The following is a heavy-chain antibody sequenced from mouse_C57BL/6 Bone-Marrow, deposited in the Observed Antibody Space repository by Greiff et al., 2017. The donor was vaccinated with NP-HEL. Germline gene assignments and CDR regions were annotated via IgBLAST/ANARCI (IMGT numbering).Heavy chain of an antibody. D-gene: IGHD4-1*01. V-gene: IGHV1-81*01. Sequence: VKLQQSGAELARPGASVKLSCKASGYTFTSYGISWVKQRTGQGLEWIGEIYPRSGNTYYNEKFKGKATLTADKSSSTAYMELRSLTSEDSAVYFCARSNWGGYWGQGTTLTVSS. CDR2: IYPRSGNT. CDR3: ARSNWGGY. CDR1: GYTFTSYG. J-gene: IGHJ2*01.